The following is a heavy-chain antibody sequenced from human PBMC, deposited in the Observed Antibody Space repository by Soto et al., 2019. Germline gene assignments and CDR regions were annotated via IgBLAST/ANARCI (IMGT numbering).Heavy chain of an antibody. V-gene: IGHV3-23*01. J-gene: IGHJ4*02. CDR2: IGGSGDST. CDR3: ARRGSGSYYDY. D-gene: IGHD1-26*01. CDR1: GFSFSSYA. Sequence: EVQLLDYGGGLEQPGGSLRLSCAASGFSFSSYAMNWVRQAPGKGLEWVSVIGGSGDSTYYADSVKGRFTISRDNSKNTLDLQRNSLRPEATAVYYCARRGSGSYYDYWGQGTLVTVSS.